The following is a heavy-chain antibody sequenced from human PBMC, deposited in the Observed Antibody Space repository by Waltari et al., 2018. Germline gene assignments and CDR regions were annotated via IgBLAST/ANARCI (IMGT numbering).Heavy chain of an antibody. J-gene: IGHJ6*03. D-gene: IGHD2-2*01. CDR1: GYTFTDYY. Sequence: EVQLVQSGAEVKKPGATVKISCKVSGYTFTDYYMHWVQQAPGKGLEWMGRVDPEDGETIYAEKFQGRVTITADTSTDTAYMELSSLRSEDTAVYYCATETDCSSTSCSDYYYYMDVWGKGTTVTVSS. CDR2: VDPEDGET. V-gene: IGHV1-69-2*01. CDR3: ATETDCSSTSCSDYYYYMDV.